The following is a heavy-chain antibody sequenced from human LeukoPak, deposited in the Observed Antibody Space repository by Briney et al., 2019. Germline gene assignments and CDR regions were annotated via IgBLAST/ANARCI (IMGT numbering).Heavy chain of an antibody. J-gene: IGHJ6*02. Sequence: GGSLRLSCAASGLTFRSYAMSWVRQAPGKGLEWVSAISGTGVTTYYADSVKGRFTISRDNSKNTLYLQMNSLRAEDTAVYYCAKGEDGYYYYGMDVWGQGTTVTVSS. V-gene: IGHV3-23*01. D-gene: IGHD5-24*01. CDR1: GLTFRSYA. CDR3: AKGEDGYYYYGMDV. CDR2: ISGTGVTT.